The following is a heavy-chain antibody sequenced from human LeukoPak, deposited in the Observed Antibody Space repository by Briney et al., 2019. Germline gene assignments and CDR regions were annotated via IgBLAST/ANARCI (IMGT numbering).Heavy chain of an antibody. CDR3: ARVTDTAMVIYYYYYYMDV. J-gene: IGHJ6*03. CDR1: GYTFTSYG. CDR2: ISAYNGNT. D-gene: IGHD5-18*01. Sequence: GASVKVSCKASGYTFTSYGISWVRQAPGQGLEWMGWISAYNGNTNYAQKLQGRVTMTTDTSTSTAYMELRSLRFDDTAVYYCARVTDTAMVIYYYYYYMDVWGKGTTVTVSS. V-gene: IGHV1-18*01.